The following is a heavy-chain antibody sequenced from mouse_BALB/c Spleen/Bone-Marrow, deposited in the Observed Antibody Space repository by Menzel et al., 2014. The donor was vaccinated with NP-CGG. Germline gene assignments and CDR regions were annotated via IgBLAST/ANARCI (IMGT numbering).Heavy chain of an antibody. D-gene: IGHD1-1*01. V-gene: IGHV1-4*01. CDR2: INPSRGYA. J-gene: IGHJ1*01. CDR1: GYTFTTYT. Sequence: QVQLKESGAELARPGASVKMSCKASGYTFTTYTIHWVKQRPGKGLEWIGYINPSRGYANYNQNFKDKATLTADKSSSTAYMQLSSLTSEDSAVYYCTRITTVVRYFDVWGPGTTVTVSS. CDR3: TRITTVVRYFDV.